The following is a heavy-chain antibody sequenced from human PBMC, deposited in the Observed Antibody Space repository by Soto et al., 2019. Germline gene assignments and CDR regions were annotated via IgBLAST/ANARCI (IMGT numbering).Heavy chain of an antibody. CDR1: GDSITGDNW. J-gene: IGHJ6*02. V-gene: IGHV4-4*02. CDR2: IHHSGAT. Sequence: QVQLQESGPGLVQPSGTLSLTCAVSGDSITGDNWWSWVRQPPGKGLEWIGEIHHSGATNYNPSLKSLVHIIVDTPKNKASPQLNTVAAAHTAMFYCATQGFYRMGVWGQGTTVTVSS. CDR3: ATQGFYRMGV.